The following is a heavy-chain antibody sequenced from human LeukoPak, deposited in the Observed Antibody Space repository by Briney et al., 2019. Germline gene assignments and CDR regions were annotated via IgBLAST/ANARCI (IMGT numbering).Heavy chain of an antibody. V-gene: IGHV3-23*01. Sequence: GGSLRLSCAASGFTFSSYAMSWVRQAPGKGLEWVSAISGSGGSTYYADSVKGRFTISRDNSKNTPYLQMNSLRAEDTAVYYCAKDTAAAGRYYYYGMDVWGQGTTVTVSS. CDR2: ISGSGGST. CDR1: GFTFSSYA. CDR3: AKDTAAAGRYYYYGMDV. D-gene: IGHD6-13*01. J-gene: IGHJ6*02.